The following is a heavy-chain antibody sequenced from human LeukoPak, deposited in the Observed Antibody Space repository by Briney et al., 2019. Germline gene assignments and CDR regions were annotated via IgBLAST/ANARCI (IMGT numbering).Heavy chain of an antibody. V-gene: IGHV5-51*01. CDR3: ASRTYYYDSSPGAFDI. CDR1: GYNFTNYW. J-gene: IGHJ3*02. D-gene: IGHD3-22*01. Sequence: GESLKISCKGSGYNFTNYWIGWVRQMPGKGLEWMGIIYPGDSDTRYSPSFQGQVIISSDKSISTAYLQWSSLKASDTAMYYCASRTYYYDSSPGAFDIWGQGTMVTVSS. CDR2: IYPGDSDT.